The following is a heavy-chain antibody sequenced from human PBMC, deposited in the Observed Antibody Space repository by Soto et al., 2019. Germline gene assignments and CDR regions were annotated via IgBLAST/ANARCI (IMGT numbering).Heavy chain of an antibody. J-gene: IGHJ4*02. CDR2: INPNSGGT. CDR1: GYTFTGYY. D-gene: IGHD6-6*01. Sequence: QVQLVQSGAEVKKPGASVKVSCKASGYTFTGYYMHWVRQAPGQGLEWMGWINPNSGGTNYAQKCQGWVTRTRDTSISTAYMELSRLRSDDTALYYCAMVEYSSSAFDYWGQGTLVTVSS. V-gene: IGHV1-2*04. CDR3: AMVEYSSSAFDY.